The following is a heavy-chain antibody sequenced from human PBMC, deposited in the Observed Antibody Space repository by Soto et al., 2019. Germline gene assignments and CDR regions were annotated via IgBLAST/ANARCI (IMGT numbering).Heavy chain of an antibody. CDR1: GFTFSRYG. D-gene: IGHD1-1*01. V-gene: IGHV3-30*18. Sequence: QVQLVESGGGVVQPGRSLRLSCAASGFTFSRYGMHWVRQAPGKGLQWVAVISYDGNNKYYADSVKGRFTISRDNSKNTLYLQMNSLRAEDTAVYYCAKSVYNWNDGFFDYWGQGTLVTVSS. CDR3: AKSVYNWNDGFFDY. J-gene: IGHJ4*02. CDR2: ISYDGNNK.